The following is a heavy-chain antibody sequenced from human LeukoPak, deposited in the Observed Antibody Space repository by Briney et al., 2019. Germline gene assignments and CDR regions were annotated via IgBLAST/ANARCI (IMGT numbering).Heavy chain of an antibody. CDR2: VYSGGET. CDR3: ARVSNYFDY. Sequence: PGGSLRLSCAASGFTVNTKYMSWVRQGPGTGLEWIAVVYSGGETFYADSVRGRFAVSRDISKNSLYLQMNSLRAEDTAVYYCARVSNYFDYWGQGTLVTVSA. J-gene: IGHJ4*02. CDR1: GFTVNTKY. V-gene: IGHV3-53*01.